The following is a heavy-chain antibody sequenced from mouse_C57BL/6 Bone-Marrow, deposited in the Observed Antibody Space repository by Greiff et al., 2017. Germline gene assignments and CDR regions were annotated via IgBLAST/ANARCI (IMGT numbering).Heavy chain of an antibody. J-gene: IGHJ3*01. CDR3: ARGGLRAAWFAY. D-gene: IGHD1-1*01. CDR1: GFTFSSYG. CDR2: ISSGGSYT. Sequence: DVMLVESGGDLVKPGGSLKLSCAASGFTFSSYGMSWVRQTPDKRLEWVATISSGGSYTYYPDSVKWRFTISRDNAKNTLYLQMSSLKSEDTAMYYCARGGLRAAWFAYWGQGTLVTVSA. V-gene: IGHV5-6*02.